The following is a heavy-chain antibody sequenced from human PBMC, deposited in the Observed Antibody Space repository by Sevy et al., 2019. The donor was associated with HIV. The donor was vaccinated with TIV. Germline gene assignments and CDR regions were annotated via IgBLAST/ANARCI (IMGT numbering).Heavy chain of an antibody. D-gene: IGHD6-6*01. CDR1: AFIFRRDW. CDR2: INGDGSST. CDR3: TRASEGAFDI. Sequence: GGSLRLSCTASAFIFRRDWIHWVRRAPGKGLVSVSRINGDGSSTTYANSVKGRFTISRDNAKNTVHLQMNSLRADDTAVYYCTRASEGAFDIWGQGSMVTVSS. J-gene: IGHJ3*02. V-gene: IGHV3-74*01.